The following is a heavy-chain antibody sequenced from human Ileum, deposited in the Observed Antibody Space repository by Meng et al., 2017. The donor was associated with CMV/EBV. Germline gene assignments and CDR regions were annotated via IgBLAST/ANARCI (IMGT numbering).Heavy chain of an antibody. V-gene: IGHV4-4*07. CDR2: IYTSGPT. Sequence: HMRGSGHGMVKPSVALSLTCSIASASITPYYWNWIRQPAGKGLEWIGRIYTSGPTDYNPSLKSRVTMSVDMSKNQFFLNLSSVTAADTAVYYCARGQTVRGFEYWGLGILVTVSS. J-gene: IGHJ4*02. D-gene: IGHD3-10*01. CDR3: ARGQTVRGFEY. CDR1: SASITPYY.